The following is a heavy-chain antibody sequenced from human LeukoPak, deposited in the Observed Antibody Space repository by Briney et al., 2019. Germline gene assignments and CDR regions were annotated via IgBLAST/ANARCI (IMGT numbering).Heavy chain of an antibody. CDR3: ARAGFLITFGGVIS. CDR2: ISSSGSTI. J-gene: IGHJ5*02. Sequence: PGGSLRLSCAASGFTFSDYYMSWIRQAPGKGLEGVSSISSSGSTIYHADSVKGRFTISRDNAKNSLYLQMNGLRAEDTAIYYCARAGFLITFGGVISWGQGTLVTVSS. CDR1: GFTFSDYY. D-gene: IGHD3-16*02. V-gene: IGHV3-11*04.